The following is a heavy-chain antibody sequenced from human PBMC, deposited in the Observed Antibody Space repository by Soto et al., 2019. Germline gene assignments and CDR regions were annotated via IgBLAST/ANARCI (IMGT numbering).Heavy chain of an antibody. V-gene: IGHV1-2*02. Sequence: ASVKVSCKASGYTFTGYYMHWVREAPGQGLELMGWINPNSGGTNYAQKFQGRVTMTRDTSISTAYMELSRLRSDDTAVYYCASGGWYIGAPFDYWGQGTLVTVYS. CDR3: ASGGWYIGAPFDY. J-gene: IGHJ4*02. CDR1: GYTFTGYY. D-gene: IGHD6-19*01. CDR2: INPNSGGT.